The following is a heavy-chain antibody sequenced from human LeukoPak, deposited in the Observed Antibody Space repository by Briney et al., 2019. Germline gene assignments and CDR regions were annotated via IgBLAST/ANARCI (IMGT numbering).Heavy chain of an antibody. CDR2: IYYSGST. Sequence: SETLSLTCTVSGGSISSYYWSWIRQPPGKGLEWIGYIYYSGSTNYNPSLKSRVTISVDTSKNQFSLKLSSVTAADTAVYYCARHMGYSSSWYLSSFYYGMGVWGQGTTVTVSS. V-gene: IGHV4-59*08. D-gene: IGHD6-13*01. CDR3: ARHMGYSSSWYLSSFYYGMGV. J-gene: IGHJ6*02. CDR1: GGSISSYY.